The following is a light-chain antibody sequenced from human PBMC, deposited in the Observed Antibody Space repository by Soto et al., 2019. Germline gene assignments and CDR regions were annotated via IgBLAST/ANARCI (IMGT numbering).Light chain of an antibody. V-gene: IGKV1-9*01. J-gene: IGKJ3*01. Sequence: IQLIQSPSSLSASVGDRVTITCRASQGISSYLAWYQQKPGKAPKLLIYAASTLQSGVPSRFSGSGSGTDFTLTISSLQPEDFATYYCQQLNSYRFTFGPGTKVDIK. CDR3: QQLNSYRFT. CDR2: AAS. CDR1: QGISSY.